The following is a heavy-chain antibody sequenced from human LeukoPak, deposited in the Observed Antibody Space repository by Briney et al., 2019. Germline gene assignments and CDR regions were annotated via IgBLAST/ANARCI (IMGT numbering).Heavy chain of an antibody. CDR2: ISLAGNST. CDR3: AGDKTTGGWYEFDH. CDR1: GFSFKFYY. D-gene: IGHD6-19*01. V-gene: IGHV3-23*01. Sequence: PGETLRLSCAASGFSFKFYYMSWVRQAPGKGLEWVSAISLAGNSTYYADAVKGRFTISRDNSKNILFLQMNSLRAEDTAVYYCAGDKTTGGWYEFDHWGQRTLVTVSS. J-gene: IGHJ4*02.